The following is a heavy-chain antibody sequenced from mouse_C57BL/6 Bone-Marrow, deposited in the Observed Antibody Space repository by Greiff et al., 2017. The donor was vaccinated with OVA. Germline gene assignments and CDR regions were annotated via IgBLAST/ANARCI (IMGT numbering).Heavy chain of an antibody. CDR2: IHPNSGST. V-gene: IGHV1-64*01. CDR3: ARWDSNYAWFAY. J-gene: IGHJ3*01. CDR1: GYTFTSYW. D-gene: IGHD2-5*01. Sequence: VQLQQPGAELVKPGASVKLSCKASGYTFTSYWMHWVKQRPGQGLEWIGMIHPNSGSTNYNEKFKSKATLTVDKSSSTAYMQLSSLTSEDSAVYCCARWDSNYAWFAYWGQGTLVTVSA.